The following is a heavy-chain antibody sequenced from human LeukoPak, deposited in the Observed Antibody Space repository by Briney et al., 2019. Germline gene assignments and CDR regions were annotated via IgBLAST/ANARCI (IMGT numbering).Heavy chain of an antibody. CDR2: SNHIGDT. J-gene: IGHJ4*02. CDR1: GGSLSGYY. D-gene: IGHD1-26*01. CDR3: ARRANNGSPRI. V-gene: IGHV4-34*01. Sequence: NASETLSLTCAVSGGSLSGYYWNWIRQPPGKGLEWIGESNHIGDTNYRASVKNRINILVDTSKNQVTPSLTSVTAADTAVYYCARRANNGSPRIWGQGTRVTVSS.